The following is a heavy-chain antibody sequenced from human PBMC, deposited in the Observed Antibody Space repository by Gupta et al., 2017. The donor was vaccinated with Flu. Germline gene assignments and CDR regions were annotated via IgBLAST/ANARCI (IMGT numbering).Heavy chain of an antibody. CDR2: INGDSSVA. J-gene: IGHJ4*02. CDR1: GFTFGNYV. Sequence: EVQLLESGGALVQPGGSLRLSCEASGFTFGNYVMSWIRQPPGKGLEWVSGINGDSSVAYYADSVRGRFTISRDNSKNTLSLQLNGLRADDTAIYFCAKKGTAKYALSGLYYFDFWGQGTLVTVSS. V-gene: IGHV3-23*01. D-gene: IGHD2-2*01. CDR3: AKKGTAKYALSGLYYFDF.